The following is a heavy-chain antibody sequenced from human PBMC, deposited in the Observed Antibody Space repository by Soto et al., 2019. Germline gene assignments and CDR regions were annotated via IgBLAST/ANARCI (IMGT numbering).Heavy chain of an antibody. Sequence: GGSLRLSCAASGFTFSSYSMNWVRQAPGKGLEWVSSISISSSYIYYADSVKGRFTISRDNAKNSLYLQMNSLRAEDTAVYYCARDTDFWSPGSFDYWGQGTLVTVSS. V-gene: IGHV3-21*01. J-gene: IGHJ4*02. D-gene: IGHD3-3*01. CDR2: ISISSSYI. CDR1: GFTFSSYS. CDR3: ARDTDFWSPGSFDY.